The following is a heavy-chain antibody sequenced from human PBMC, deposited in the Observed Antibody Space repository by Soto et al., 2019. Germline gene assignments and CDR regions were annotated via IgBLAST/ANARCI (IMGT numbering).Heavy chain of an antibody. D-gene: IGHD2-8*01. V-gene: IGHV3-23*01. CDR1: GFTFSSSA. J-gene: IGHJ3*02. CDR3: AKSFPSVYGAFDM. CDR2: VSGSGAST. Sequence: EVQLLESGGGLVQPGGSLRLSCVDSGFTFSSSAMSWVRQAPGEGLEWVSAVSGSGASTYYAGSVRGRFTISRDNSKNTLYLQMNSLRADDTALYYCAKSFPSVYGAFDMWSQGTMVTVSS.